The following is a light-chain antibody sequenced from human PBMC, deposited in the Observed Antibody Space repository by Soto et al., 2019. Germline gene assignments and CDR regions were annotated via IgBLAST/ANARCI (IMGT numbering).Light chain of an antibody. CDR1: QSIIRN. CDR2: AAS. CDR3: QQSYTNGSST. V-gene: IGKV1-39*01. J-gene: IGKJ5*01. Sequence: DIQMTQSPSSLSASVGDRVTITCRASQSIIRNLNCYQHKPGRAPKLLIYAASSLQNGGPSRFSGGRSSTDFTLSISSLQPEDFATYYCQQSYTNGSSTFGQGKRLEIK.